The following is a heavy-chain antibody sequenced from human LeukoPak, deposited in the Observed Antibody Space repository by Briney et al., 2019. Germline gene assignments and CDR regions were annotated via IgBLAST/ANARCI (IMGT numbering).Heavy chain of an antibody. CDR3: ARGGRTIFPYYFDY. CDR2: IYYSGST. CDR1: GVSISSYY. V-gene: IGHV4-59*08. Sequence: KPSETLSLTCTVSGVSISSYYWSWLRQPPGKGLEWVGYIYYSGSTNYNPSLKSRVTISVDTSKNQFSLKLSSVTAADTAVYYCARGGRTIFPYYFDYWGQGTLVTVSS. D-gene: IGHD3-9*01. J-gene: IGHJ4*02.